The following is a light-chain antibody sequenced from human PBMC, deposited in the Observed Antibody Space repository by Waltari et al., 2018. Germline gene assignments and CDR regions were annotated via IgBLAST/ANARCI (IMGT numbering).Light chain of an antibody. CDR1: SGHSSNV. V-gene: IGLV4-69*01. CDR2: DNSDGSH. CDR3: QAGGHGAWV. Sequence: QLVLTQSPSASASLGASVKLTCTLSSGHSSNVIAWLQQQPEKGPRYLMKDNSDGSHSKGDEIPDRFSGSSSGAERYRTISSRQSEDEADYYCQAGGHGAWVFGGGTKLTIL. J-gene: IGLJ3*02.